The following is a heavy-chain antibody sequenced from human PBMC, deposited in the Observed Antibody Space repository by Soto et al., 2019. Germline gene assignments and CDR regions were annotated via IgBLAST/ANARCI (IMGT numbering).Heavy chain of an antibody. CDR2: IYYSGNT. Sequence: SETLSLTCAVSGGSISSGDYYWSWIRQPPGKGLEWIGYIYYSGNTYYNPSLKSRVTISLGTSKNQFSLKMSSVTAADTAVYYCATVIATTSGFLDYWGQGTLVTVSS. CDR1: GGSISSGDYY. CDR3: ATVIATTSGFLDY. V-gene: IGHV4-30-4*01. D-gene: IGHD3-3*01. J-gene: IGHJ4*02.